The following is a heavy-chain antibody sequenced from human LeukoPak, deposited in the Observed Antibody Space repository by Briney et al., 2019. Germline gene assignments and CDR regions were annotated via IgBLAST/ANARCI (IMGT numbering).Heavy chain of an antibody. CDR2: IYYSGST. V-gene: IGHV4-59*01. D-gene: IGHD5-24*01. J-gene: IGHJ4*02. CDR1: GGSITSYH. Sequence: KPSETLSLTCTISGGSITSYHWSWIRQPPGKGQEWIGYIYYSGSTNYNPSLKSRVTISVDTSKNQFSLNLRSVTAADTAVYYCARGSRDGYNHFDYWGQGTLVTVSS. CDR3: ARGSRDGYNHFDY.